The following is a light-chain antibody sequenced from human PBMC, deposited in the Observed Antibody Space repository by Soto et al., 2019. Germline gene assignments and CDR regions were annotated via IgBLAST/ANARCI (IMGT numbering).Light chain of an antibody. J-gene: IGKJ2*01. CDR2: GAS. CDR3: QQYGSSPGT. Sequence: ALTQSPGTLSLSPGERATLSCRASQNVNNNYLAWYQQKPGQAPRLLIRGASSRATGLPDRFSGSGSGTAFTLTISRLEPEDFAVYYCQQYGSSPGTFGQGTKLEIK. CDR1: QNVNNNY. V-gene: IGKV3-20*01.